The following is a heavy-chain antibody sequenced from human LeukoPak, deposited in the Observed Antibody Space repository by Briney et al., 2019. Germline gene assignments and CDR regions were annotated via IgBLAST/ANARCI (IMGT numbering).Heavy chain of an antibody. V-gene: IGHV4-30-2*01. J-gene: IGHJ4*02. CDR1: GGSISSGGYS. CDR2: IYHSGST. D-gene: IGHD2-21*01. CDR3: ASGGGPLDY. Sequence: SETLSLTCAVSGGSISSGGYSWSWIRQPPGKGLEWIGYIYHSGSTYYNPSLKSRVTMSVDTSQNQFSLKLSSVTAADTAVYYCASGGGPLDYWGQGTLVTVSS.